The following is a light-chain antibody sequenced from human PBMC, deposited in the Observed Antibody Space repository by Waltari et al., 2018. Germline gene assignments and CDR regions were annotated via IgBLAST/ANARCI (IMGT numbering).Light chain of an antibody. CDR2: GAS. CDR3: QQYNNWPPAIT. CDR1: QSVSSN. Sequence: EIVMTQSPATLSVSPGERATLSCRASQSVSSNLAWYQQKPGQSPRLLIDGASTRATGIPARCSGSGSGTEFTLTISSLQSEDFAVYYCQQYNNWPPAITFGQGTRLEIK. V-gene: IGKV3-15*01. J-gene: IGKJ5*01.